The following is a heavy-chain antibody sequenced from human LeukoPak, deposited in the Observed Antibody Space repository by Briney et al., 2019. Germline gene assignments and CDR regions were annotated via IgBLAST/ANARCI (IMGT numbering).Heavy chain of an antibody. V-gene: IGHV3-15*01. Sequence: PGGSLRLSCAASGFTFSDAWMNWVRQAPGKGLEWVGRIKSKIHGGTIDYAAPVKGRFIISRDDSKNTLYLQMNSLKTEDTAVYYCTKEEGWSDPWGQGTLVTVSS. J-gene: IGHJ5*02. CDR2: IKSKIHGGTI. CDR1: GFTFSDAW. CDR3: TKEEGWSDP.